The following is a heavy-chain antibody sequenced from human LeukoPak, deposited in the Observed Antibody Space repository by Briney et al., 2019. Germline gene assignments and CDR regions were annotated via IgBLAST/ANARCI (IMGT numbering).Heavy chain of an antibody. D-gene: IGHD1-26*01. CDR2: IKQDGYEK. V-gene: IGHV3-7*01. CDR3: ARDKIVGPTTLDY. CDR1: GFTVSSNY. Sequence: PGGSLRLSCAASGFTVSSNYMSWVRQAPGKGLEWVANIKQDGYEKYYVDSVKGRFTISRDNAKTSLYLQMNSLRADDTAVYYCARDKIVGPTTLDYWGQGILVTVSS. J-gene: IGHJ4*02.